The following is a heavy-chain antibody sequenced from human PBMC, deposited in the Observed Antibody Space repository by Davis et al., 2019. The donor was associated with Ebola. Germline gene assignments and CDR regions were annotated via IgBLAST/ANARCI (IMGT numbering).Heavy chain of an antibody. V-gene: IGHV3-30*03. CDR2: ISYDGSNK. Sequence: GESLKISCAASGFTFSSYGMHWVRQAPGKGLEWVAVISYDGSNKYYADSVKGRFTISRDNSKNTLYLQMNSLRAEDTAVYYCAGTPLHIVGAQDYWGQGTLVTVSS. J-gene: IGHJ4*02. CDR3: AGTPLHIVGAQDY. D-gene: IGHD1-26*01. CDR1: GFTFSSYG.